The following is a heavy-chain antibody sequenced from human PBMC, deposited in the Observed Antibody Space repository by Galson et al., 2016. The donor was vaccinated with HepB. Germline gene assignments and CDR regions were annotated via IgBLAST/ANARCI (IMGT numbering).Heavy chain of an antibody. V-gene: IGHV3-74*01. CDR3: ARDRRGIFGLSHYYGLDV. Sequence: SLRLSCAASGFTSSSYWMHWARQAPGKGLVWVSRISSDGSKTTYADSVKGRFTISRDNAKNTLSLQMNSLRVEDTALYYCARDRRGIFGLSHYYGLDVWGQGTTVTVSS. CDR2: ISSDGSKT. D-gene: IGHD2-15*01. J-gene: IGHJ6*02. CDR1: GFTSSSYW.